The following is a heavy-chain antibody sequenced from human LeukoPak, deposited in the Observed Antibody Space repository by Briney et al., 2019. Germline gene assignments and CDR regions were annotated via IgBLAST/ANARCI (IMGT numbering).Heavy chain of an antibody. Sequence: SGGSLRLSCAASGFTFSSYAMTWVRQAPGKGLEWVSGINWNGGSTGYADSVKGRFTISRDNAKNSLYLQMNSLRAEDTALYYCARSGYGDFPDYWGQGTLVTVSS. CDR2: INWNGGST. V-gene: IGHV3-20*04. CDR3: ARSGYGDFPDY. J-gene: IGHJ4*02. CDR1: GFTFSSYA. D-gene: IGHD4-17*01.